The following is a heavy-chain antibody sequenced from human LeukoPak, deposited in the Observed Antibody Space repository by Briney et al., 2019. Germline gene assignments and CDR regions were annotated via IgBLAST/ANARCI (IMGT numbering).Heavy chain of an antibody. V-gene: IGHV3-23*01. CDR3: VTSVRGPWAFDM. Sequence: PGGSLRLSCAASGFTFSSYAMSWVRQAPGKGLEWVSAISGSGGSTYYADSVKGRFTISRDNAKNSLYLQMNSLRAEDTAVYYCVTSVRGPWAFDMWGQGTMVTVSS. J-gene: IGHJ3*02. CDR2: ISGSGGST. CDR1: GFTFSSYA.